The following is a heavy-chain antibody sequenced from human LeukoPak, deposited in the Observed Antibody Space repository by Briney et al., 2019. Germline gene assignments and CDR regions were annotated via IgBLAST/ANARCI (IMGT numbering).Heavy chain of an antibody. Sequence: SETLSLTCTVSGYSISSGYFWGWMRQPPGKGLEWIGEINHSGSTNYNPSLKSRVTISVDTSKNQFSLKLSSVAAADTAVYYCARRQRWLQSNFDYWGQGTLVTVSS. V-gene: IGHV4-38-2*02. CDR1: GYSISSGYF. J-gene: IGHJ4*02. CDR3: ARRQRWLQSNFDY. D-gene: IGHD5-24*01. CDR2: INHSGST.